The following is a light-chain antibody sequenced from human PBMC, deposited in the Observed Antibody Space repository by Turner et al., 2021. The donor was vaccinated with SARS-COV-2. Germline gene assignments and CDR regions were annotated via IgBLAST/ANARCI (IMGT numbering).Light chain of an antibody. Sequence: EFVFTQSPGTLSLSPGERATLSCRASQSVSSTSLSWYQQKPGQAPRLLIYGASSRASGIPDRFSGSGSGTDFTLTISRLEPEDFAVYYCQQYGKGLTFGGGTKVEIK. J-gene: IGKJ4*01. V-gene: IGKV3-20*01. CDR2: GAS. CDR1: QSVSSTS. CDR3: QQYGKGLT.